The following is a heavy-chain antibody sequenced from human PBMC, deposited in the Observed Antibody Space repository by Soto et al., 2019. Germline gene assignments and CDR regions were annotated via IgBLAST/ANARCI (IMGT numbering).Heavy chain of an antibody. J-gene: IGHJ4*02. CDR3: AKDPFPYYDFWSGYPFYYFDY. Sequence: VGSLRLSCAASGFTFSSYGMHWVRQAPGKGLEWVAVISYDGSNKYYADSVKGRFTISRDNSKNTLYLQMNSLRAEDTAVYYCAKDPFPYYDFWSGYPFYYFDYWGQGTLVTVSS. CDR1: GFTFSSYG. CDR2: ISYDGSNK. V-gene: IGHV3-30*18. D-gene: IGHD3-3*01.